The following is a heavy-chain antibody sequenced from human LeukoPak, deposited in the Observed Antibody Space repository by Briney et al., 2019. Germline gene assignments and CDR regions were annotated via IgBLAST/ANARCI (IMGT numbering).Heavy chain of an antibody. CDR1: GYTFTSYG. J-gene: IGHJ6*02. CDR3: ARVAILRFLEWPREGNYYYYGMDV. V-gene: IGHV1-18*01. CDR2: ISAYNGNT. Sequence: ASVKVSCKASGYTFTSYGISWVRQAPGQGLEWMGWISAYNGNTNYAQKLQGRVTITTDTSTSTAYMELRSLRSDDTAVYYCARVAILRFLEWPREGNYYYYGMDVWGQGTTVTVSS. D-gene: IGHD3-3*01.